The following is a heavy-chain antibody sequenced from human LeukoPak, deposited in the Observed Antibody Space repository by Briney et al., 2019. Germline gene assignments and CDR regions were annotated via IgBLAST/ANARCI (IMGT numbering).Heavy chain of an antibody. CDR3: ARVIGILTGYEPAYNWFDP. J-gene: IGHJ5*02. Sequence: PSETLSLTCTVSGGSISSGDYYWSWIRQPPGXXXXXXXXXXXXXSTYYNPSLKSRVTISVDTSKNQFSLKLSSVTAADTAVYYCARVIGILTGYEPAYNWFDPWGQGTLVTVSS. CDR1: GGSISSGDYY. V-gene: IGHV4-30-4*01. CDR2: XXXXXST. D-gene: IGHD3-9*01.